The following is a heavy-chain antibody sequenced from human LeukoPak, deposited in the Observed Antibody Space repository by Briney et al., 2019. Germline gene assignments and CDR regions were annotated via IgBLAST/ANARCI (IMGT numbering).Heavy chain of an antibody. J-gene: IGHJ4*02. CDR3: AGGNTWPGLSY. Sequence: GSLRLSCAASGFTVSSNYVSWVRQAPGKGLEWVSVIYSGGSTYYADSVKGRFTISRDKSKNTLYLQMNTLRAEDTAVYFCAGGNTWPGLSYWGQGTLLTVSS. CDR2: IYSGGST. CDR1: GFTVSSNY. V-gene: IGHV3-53*01. D-gene: IGHD6-25*01.